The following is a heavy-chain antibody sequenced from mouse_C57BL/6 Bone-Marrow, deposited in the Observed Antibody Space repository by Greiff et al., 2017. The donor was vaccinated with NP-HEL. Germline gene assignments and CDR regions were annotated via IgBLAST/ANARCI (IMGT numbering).Heavy chain of an antibody. Sequence: QVQLKQSGAELVKPGASVKMSCKASGYTFTTYPIEWMNQSPGKCLAWIGYFHPYNDDTKYNEKFKGKATLTVEKSSSTVYLDLSRLTSDDSAVYYCASLSNFDYAMDYWGQGTSVTVSS. CDR3: ASLSNFDYAMDY. J-gene: IGHJ4*01. CDR1: GYTFTTYP. D-gene: IGHD2-5*01. CDR2: FHPYNDDT. V-gene: IGHV1-47*01.